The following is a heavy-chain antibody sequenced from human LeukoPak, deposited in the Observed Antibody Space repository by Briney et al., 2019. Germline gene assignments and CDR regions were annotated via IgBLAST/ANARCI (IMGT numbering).Heavy chain of an antibody. Sequence: GGSLRLSCAASGFSFSRDSMNWVRQAPGKGLEWISYISYDSAIRYYADPVRGRFTISRDNAKNSLYLQMHSLRAEDTAVYYCVRDNPRCCGVVPANVDDFWGQGTLVTVSS. CDR1: GFSFSRDS. J-gene: IGHJ4*02. CDR2: ISYDSAIR. V-gene: IGHV3-48*01. CDR3: VRDNPRCCGVVPANVDDF. D-gene: IGHD2-15*01.